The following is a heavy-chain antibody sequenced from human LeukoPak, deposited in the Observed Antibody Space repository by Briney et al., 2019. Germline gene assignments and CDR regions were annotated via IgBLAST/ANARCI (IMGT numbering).Heavy chain of an antibody. CDR2: ISSSRSYT. Sequence: PGGSLRLSCAASGFTFSDYSMSWIRQAPGKGLEWVSYISSSRSYTNYADSVKGRFTLSRDNAKNSLYLQMNNLRVEDTAVYYCARYHTALNYWGQGTLVTASS. D-gene: IGHD5-18*01. V-gene: IGHV3-11*03. CDR3: ARYHTALNY. J-gene: IGHJ4*02. CDR1: GFTFSDYS.